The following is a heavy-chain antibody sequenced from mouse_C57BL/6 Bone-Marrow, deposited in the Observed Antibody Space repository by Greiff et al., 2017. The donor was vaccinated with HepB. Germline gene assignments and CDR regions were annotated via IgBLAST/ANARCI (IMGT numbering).Heavy chain of an antibody. D-gene: IGHD1-1*01. V-gene: IGHV5-15*04. CDR1: GFTFSDYG. CDR3: AGRNTTVDYAMDY. CDR2: ISNLAYSI. Sequence: EVKLMESGGGLVQPGGSLKLSCAASGFTFSDYGMAWVRQAPRKGPEWVAFISNLAYSIYYADTVTGRFTISRENAKNTLYLEMSSLRSEDTAMYYCAGRNTTVDYAMDYWGQGTSVTVSS. J-gene: IGHJ4*01.